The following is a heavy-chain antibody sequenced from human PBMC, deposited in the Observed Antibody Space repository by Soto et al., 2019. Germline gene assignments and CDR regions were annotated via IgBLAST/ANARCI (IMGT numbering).Heavy chain of an antibody. CDR1: GDYIRSGGYY. Sequence: QVQLQESGPRLVKPSQTLSLTCNVSGDYIRSGGYYWSWIRQRPGKDLEWIGYIYYTGSTYYNRSARSLLYISVDTSENEFSLKLTSVTAGDTAIYYCARDTREVHNTRGSIDPWGQGIMVTVSA. CDR3: ARDTREVHNTRGSIDP. J-gene: IGHJ5*02. V-gene: IGHV4-31*01. CDR2: IYYTGST. D-gene: IGHD1-1*01.